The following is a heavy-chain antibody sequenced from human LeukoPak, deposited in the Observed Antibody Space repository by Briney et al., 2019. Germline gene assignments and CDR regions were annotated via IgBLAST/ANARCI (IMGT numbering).Heavy chain of an antibody. Sequence: SETLSLTCAVYGGSFSGYYWSWIRQPPGKGLEWIGEINHSGSTNYNPSPKSRVTISVNTSKNQFSLKLSSVTAADTAVYYCARNHYDSSGYYGGETYYFDYWGQGTLVTVSS. D-gene: IGHD3-22*01. CDR1: GGSFSGYY. V-gene: IGHV4-34*01. J-gene: IGHJ4*02. CDR3: ARNHYDSSGYYGGETYYFDY. CDR2: INHSGST.